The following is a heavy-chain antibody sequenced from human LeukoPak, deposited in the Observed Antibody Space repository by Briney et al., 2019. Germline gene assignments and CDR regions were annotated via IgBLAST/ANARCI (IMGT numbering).Heavy chain of an antibody. Sequence: GGSLRLSCAASGFTFSSYAMHWVRQAPGKGLEWVAVISYDGSNKYYADSVKGRFTISRDNSKNTLYLQMNSLRAEDTAVYYCARYYYGSGSYSFADYWGQGTLVTVSS. V-gene: IGHV3-30-3*01. J-gene: IGHJ4*02. D-gene: IGHD3-10*01. CDR1: GFTFSSYA. CDR3: ARYYYGSGSYSFADY. CDR2: ISYDGSNK.